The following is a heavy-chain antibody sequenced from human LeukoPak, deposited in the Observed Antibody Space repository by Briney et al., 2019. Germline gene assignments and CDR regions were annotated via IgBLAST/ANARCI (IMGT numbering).Heavy chain of an antibody. V-gene: IGHV1-18*01. CDR2: ISAYNGNT. Sequence: ASVKVSCKASGYTFTSYGISWVRQAPGQGLEWMGWISAYNGNTNYAQKLQGRVTMTTDTSTSTAYMELRRLRSDDTAVYYCARAPINPYYYDSSGYEVPSFDYWGQGTLVTVSS. J-gene: IGHJ4*02. CDR1: GYTFTSYG. D-gene: IGHD3-22*01. CDR3: ARAPINPYYYDSSGYEVPSFDY.